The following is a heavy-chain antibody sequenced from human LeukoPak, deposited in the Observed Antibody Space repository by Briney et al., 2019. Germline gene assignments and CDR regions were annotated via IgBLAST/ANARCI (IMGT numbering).Heavy chain of an antibody. CDR3: AKGQYCSGGSCPDYYFDY. V-gene: IGHV3-23*01. CDR2: ISGSGGST. CDR1: GFTFSSYA. J-gene: IGHJ4*02. Sequence: PGGSLSLSCAASGFTFSSYAMSWVRQAPGKGLEWVSAISGSGGSTYYADSVKGRFTISRDNSKNTLYLQMNSLRAEDTAVYYCAKGQYCSGGSCPDYYFDYWGQGTLVTVSS. D-gene: IGHD2-15*01.